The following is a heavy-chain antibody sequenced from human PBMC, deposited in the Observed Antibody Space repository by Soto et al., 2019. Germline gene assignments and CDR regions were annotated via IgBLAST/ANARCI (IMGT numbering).Heavy chain of an antibody. V-gene: IGHV4-59*01. CDR2: IYYSGST. CDR3: ARSGDGIAVDY. J-gene: IGHJ4*02. Sequence: SETLSLTCTVSGGSIISYYWSWIRQPPGKGLEWIGYIYYSGSTNYNPSLKSRVTISVDTSKNQFSLKLSSVTAADTAVYYCARSGDGIAVDYWGQGTLVTVSS. D-gene: IGHD6-13*01. CDR1: GGSIISYY.